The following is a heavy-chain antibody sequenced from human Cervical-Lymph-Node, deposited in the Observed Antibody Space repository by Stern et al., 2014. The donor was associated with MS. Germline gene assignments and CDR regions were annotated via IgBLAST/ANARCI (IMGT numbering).Heavy chain of an antibody. V-gene: IGHV3-21*01. CDR1: GFVFSSYS. Sequence: EVQLVESGGGLAKPGGSLRLSCVASGFVFSSYSMHWVRQAPGKGLEWLSSISSEGNDIYDAASVKGRFTISRDNAENSLYLQMNSLRVEDTAVYFCARGFNWNYNWIDFWGPGTLVTVSS. D-gene: IGHD1-7*01. CDR2: ISSEGNDI. CDR3: ARGFNWNYNWIDF. J-gene: IGHJ5*01.